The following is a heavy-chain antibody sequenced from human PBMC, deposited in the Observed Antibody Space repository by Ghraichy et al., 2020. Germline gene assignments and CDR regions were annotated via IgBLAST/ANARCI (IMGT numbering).Heavy chain of an antibody. CDR1: GFTFSGYW. CDR3: AKFARDWPNEYLQH. Sequence: GGSLRLSCAASGFTFSGYWMHWVRQAPGKGLVWVSRISSDGSITTYADSVKGRFTISRDNAKNTLHLQMNSLRGEDTAVYYCAKFARDWPNEYLQHWGQGALVTVSS. V-gene: IGHV3-74*03. CDR2: ISSDGSIT. D-gene: IGHD3/OR15-3a*01. J-gene: IGHJ1*01.